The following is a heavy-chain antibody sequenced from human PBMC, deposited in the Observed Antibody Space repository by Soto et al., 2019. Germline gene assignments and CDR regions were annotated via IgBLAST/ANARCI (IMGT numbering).Heavy chain of an antibody. Sequence: VKVSCKASGFTFTSSAVQWVRQARGQRLEWIGWIVVGSGNTNYAQKFQERVTITRDMSTSTAYMELSSLRSEDTAVYYCAADARAARNYYYYGMDVWGQGTTVTVSS. CDR1: GFTFTSSA. CDR3: AADARAARNYYYYGMDV. V-gene: IGHV1-58*01. J-gene: IGHJ6*02. CDR2: IVVGSGNT. D-gene: IGHD2-15*01.